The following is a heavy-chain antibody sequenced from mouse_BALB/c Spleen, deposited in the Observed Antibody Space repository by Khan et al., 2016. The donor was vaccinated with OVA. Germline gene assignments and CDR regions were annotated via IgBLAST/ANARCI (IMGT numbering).Heavy chain of an antibody. V-gene: IGHV5-9*02. CDR1: GFAFSSYD. Sequence: EVELVESGGGLVEPGGSLKLSCAASGFAFSSYDMSWVRQTPEKRLEWVATINNGGSYTYYPDSVKGRFTISRDNARNTLYLQMSSLRSEDTAWYYCERQGGFNPYFGMDYGGQGTSVTVSS. CDR3: ERQGGFNPYFGMDY. J-gene: IGHJ4*01. CDR2: INNGGSYT.